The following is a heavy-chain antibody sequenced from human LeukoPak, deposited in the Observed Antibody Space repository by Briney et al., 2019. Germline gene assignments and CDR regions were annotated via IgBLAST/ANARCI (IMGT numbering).Heavy chain of an antibody. CDR2: VYYSGST. CDR3: ATYTRHCSGGTCYSIDY. V-gene: IGHV4-59*08. Sequence: ASETLSLTCTVSGDSISIYHWTWIRQPPGRGLEWIGYVYYSGSTNYNPSLKSRVTIPLDTSNNQFSLKLGSVTAADTAIYYCATYTRHCSGGTCYSIDYWGQGTLVTVSS. D-gene: IGHD2-15*01. CDR1: GDSISIYH. J-gene: IGHJ4*02.